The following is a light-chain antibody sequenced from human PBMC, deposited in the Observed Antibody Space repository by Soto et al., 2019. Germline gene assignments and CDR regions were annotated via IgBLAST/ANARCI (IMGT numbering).Light chain of an antibody. V-gene: IGKV3-15*01. J-gene: IGKJ1*01. CDR3: QQCYNWPQWT. Sequence: EIVMTQSPATLSVSPGERATLSCRASQSVSSNLAWHQQKPGQAPRLLIYGASTRATGIPARFSGSGSGTEFTLTISSLEPEDFAVYYCQQCYNWPQWTFGQGTKVDIK. CDR2: GAS. CDR1: QSVSSN.